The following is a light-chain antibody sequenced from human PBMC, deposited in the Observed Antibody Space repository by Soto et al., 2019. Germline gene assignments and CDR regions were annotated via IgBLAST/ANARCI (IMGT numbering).Light chain of an antibody. CDR1: LSVSSY. CDR2: DAS. J-gene: IGKJ4*01. CDR3: QQRSNWPPLT. Sequence: EIVLTQSPATLSLFPGERATLSCRASLSVSSYLAWYQQTPGQAPRLLIYDASNSATGIPARFSGSGSGTDFTLTNSSLEHEDFAGYYCQQRSNWPPLTFGGGTNVDIK. V-gene: IGKV3-11*01.